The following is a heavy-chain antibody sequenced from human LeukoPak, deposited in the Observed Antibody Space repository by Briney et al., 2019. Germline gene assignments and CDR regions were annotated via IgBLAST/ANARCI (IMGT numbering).Heavy chain of an antibody. CDR3: AKGISPSSSWTFDY. CDR2: LSGSGLSK. V-gene: IGHV3-23*01. D-gene: IGHD6-13*01. CDR1: GFTFSSYA. J-gene: IGHJ4*02. Sequence: PGGSLRVSCAASGFTFSSYAMNWVRQAPGKGLQWVSALSGSGLSKYYADSVKGRFTISRGNSKNTLYLQMNSLRAEDTAIYYCAKGISPSSSWTFDYWGQGTLVTVSS.